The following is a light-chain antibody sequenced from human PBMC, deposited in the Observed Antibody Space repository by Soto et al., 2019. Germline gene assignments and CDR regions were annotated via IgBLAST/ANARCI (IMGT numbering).Light chain of an antibody. J-gene: IGLJ2*01. Sequence: QSALTQPPSASGSPGQSVSISCTGTSSDVGTFDFVSWYQHYPGKAPRLLIFEVTKRPSGVPDRFSGSKSGNTASLTISGLQPEDEAHYYCSSYAASSTVLFGGGTKVTVL. CDR1: SSDVGTFDF. CDR3: SSYAASSTVL. CDR2: EVT. V-gene: IGLV2-8*01.